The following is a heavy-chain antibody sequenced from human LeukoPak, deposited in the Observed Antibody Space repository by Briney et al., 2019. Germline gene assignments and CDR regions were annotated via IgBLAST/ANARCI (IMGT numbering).Heavy chain of an antibody. CDR2: INHSGST. D-gene: IGHD3-22*01. V-gene: IGHV4-34*01. J-gene: IGHJ5*02. CDR1: GGSFSGYY. CDR3: ARVVGARITMIVVVNVRWFDP. Sequence: PAETLCLTCAVYGGSFSGYYWSWIRQPPGKGLEWIGEINHSGSTNYNPSLKSRVTISVDTSKNQFSLKLSSVTAADTAVYYCARVVGARITMIVVVNVRWFDPWGKGTVDPVSS.